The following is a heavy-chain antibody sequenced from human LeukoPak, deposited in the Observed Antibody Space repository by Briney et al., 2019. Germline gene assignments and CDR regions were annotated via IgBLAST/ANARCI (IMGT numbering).Heavy chain of an antibody. CDR1: GYTFTAYY. CDR2: INPNSGGT. V-gene: IGHV1-2*02. Sequence: GASVKVSCKASGYTFTAYYMHWVRQAPGQGLEWMGWINPNSGGTNYAQKFQGRVTMTRDTSISTAYMELSRLRSDDTAVYYCARVRPQTYYYDSSGYYSDYWGQGTLVTISS. D-gene: IGHD3-22*01. CDR3: ARVRPQTYYYDSSGYYSDY. J-gene: IGHJ4*02.